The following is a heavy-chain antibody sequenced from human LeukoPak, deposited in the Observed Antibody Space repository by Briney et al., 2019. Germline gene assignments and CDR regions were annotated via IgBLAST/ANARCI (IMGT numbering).Heavy chain of an antibody. J-gene: IGHJ4*02. V-gene: IGHV3-23*01. CDR3: ARSNWASGVFDY. D-gene: IGHD3-10*01. CDR2: ISGGGGST. CDR1: AFIFSGHW. Sequence: GGSLRLSCEGSAFIFSGHWMNWVRQAPGKGLEWVSTISGGGGSTYYADSVKGRFTISRDNSKNTLYLQVNSLRSEDTAVYYCARSNWASGVFDYWGQGTLVTVSS.